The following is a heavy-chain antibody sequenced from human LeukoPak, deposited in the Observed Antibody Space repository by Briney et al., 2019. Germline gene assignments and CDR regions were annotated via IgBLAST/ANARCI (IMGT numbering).Heavy chain of an antibody. J-gene: IGHJ4*02. CDR1: GGSISTYY. CDR2: IYYSGNI. CDR3: AKGRRSSDCSGYYWDS. Sequence: SETLSLTCTVSGGSISTYYWSWIRQPPGKGLECIGYIYYSGNINYNPSLKSRVTISVDASKKQFSLRLTSVTAADTAVYYCAKGRRSSDCSGYYWDSWGQGTLVTVSS. V-gene: IGHV4-59*01. D-gene: IGHD3-22*01.